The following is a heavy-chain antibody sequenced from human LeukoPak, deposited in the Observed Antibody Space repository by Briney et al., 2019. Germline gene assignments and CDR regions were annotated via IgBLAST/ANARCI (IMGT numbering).Heavy chain of an antibody. V-gene: IGHV1-18*01. J-gene: IGHJ4*02. Sequence: ASVKVSCKASGHTFTRNGFSWVRQAPGQGLEWMGWINAYNGDTIYAQKFQGRVTMTTDTSTSTAYMELRSLRSDDTAVYYCARDYVEMSTIRDFGYWGQGTLVTVSS. CDR3: ARDYVEMSTIRDFGY. CDR2: INAYNGDT. CDR1: GHTFTRNG. D-gene: IGHD5-24*01.